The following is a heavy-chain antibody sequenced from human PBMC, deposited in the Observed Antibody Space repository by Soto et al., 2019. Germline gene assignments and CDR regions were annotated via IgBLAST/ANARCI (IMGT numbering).Heavy chain of an antibody. CDR1: GFTFSSYA. D-gene: IGHD6-13*01. V-gene: IGHV3-30-3*01. CDR2: ISYDGSNK. J-gene: IGHJ4*02. Sequence: QVQLVESGGGVVQPGRSLRLSCAASGFTFSSYAMHWVRQAPGKGLEWVAVISYDGSNKYYADSVKGRFTISRDNSKNTLYLQINSLRAEDPAVYYCARAGAAAGPGSWGQGTLVTVSS. CDR3: ARAGAAAGPGS.